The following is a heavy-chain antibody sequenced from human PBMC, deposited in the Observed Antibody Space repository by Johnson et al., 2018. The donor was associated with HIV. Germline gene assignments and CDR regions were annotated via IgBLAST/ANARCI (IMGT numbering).Heavy chain of an antibody. CDR1: GFTFSSYT. CDR3: ARARDRSSSRDAFDI. Sequence: QVHLVESGGGVVQPGRSLRLSCAASGFTFSSYTMHWVRQAPGKGLEWVAVISYDGKNKYYADSVKGRFTISRDNSKNTLYLQMNSLRAEDTAVYYCARARDRSSSRDAFDIWGQGTMVTVSS. D-gene: IGHD6-13*01. J-gene: IGHJ3*02. CDR2: ISYDGKNK. V-gene: IGHV3-30*04.